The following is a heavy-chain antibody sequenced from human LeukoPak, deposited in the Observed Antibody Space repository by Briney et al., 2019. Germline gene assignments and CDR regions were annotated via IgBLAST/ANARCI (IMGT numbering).Heavy chain of an antibody. CDR2: IYTSGST. V-gene: IGHV4-61*02. J-gene: IGHJ6*02. Sequence: SQTLSLTCTVSGGSISSGSYCWSWIRQPAGKGLEWIGRIYTSGSTNYNPSLKSRVTISVDTSKNQFSLKLSSVTAADTAVYYCARGYCSSTSCYNYYYGMDVWGQGTTVSV. CDR3: ARGYCSSTSCYNYYYGMDV. CDR1: GGSISSGSYC. D-gene: IGHD2-2*02.